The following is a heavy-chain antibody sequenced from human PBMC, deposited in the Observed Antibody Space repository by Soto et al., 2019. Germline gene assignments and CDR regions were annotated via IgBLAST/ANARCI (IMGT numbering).Heavy chain of an antibody. CDR2: ISAYNGNT. V-gene: IGHV1-18*01. CDR3: ARGETPIYY. CDR1: GYTFTNFG. Sequence: QVQLVQSGAEVKKPGASVKVSCKASGYTFTNFGISWVRQAPGQGLEWMGWISAYNGNTNYAQNFQGRVTMTTDTSTSTTYMELSSLRSDDTAVFSGARGETPIYYWGQGTLVTVSS. J-gene: IGHJ4*02. D-gene: IGHD3-3*01.